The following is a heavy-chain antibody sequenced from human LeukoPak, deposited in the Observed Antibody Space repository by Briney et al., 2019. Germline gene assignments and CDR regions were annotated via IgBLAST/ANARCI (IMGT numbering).Heavy chain of an antibody. D-gene: IGHD6-19*01. Sequence: ASVKVSCKASGYTFTGYYVHWVRHAPGQGLEWMGWINPNSGGTNYAQKFQGRVTMTRDTSISTAYMELSRLRSDDTAVYYCARDLRNTSDWSGGMDVWGQGTTVTVSS. CDR1: GYTFTGYY. CDR2: INPNSGGT. J-gene: IGHJ6*02. CDR3: ARDLRNTSDWSGGMDV. V-gene: IGHV1-2*02.